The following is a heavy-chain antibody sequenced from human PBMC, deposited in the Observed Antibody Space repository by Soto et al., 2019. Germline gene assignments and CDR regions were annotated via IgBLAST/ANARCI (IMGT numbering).Heavy chain of an antibody. J-gene: IGHJ4*02. V-gene: IGHV4-59*08. CDR1: GGSISSYF. CDR3: ASSIATAGPYYFDY. CDR2: IYYTGTT. D-gene: IGHD6-13*01. Sequence: SETLSLTCTVSGGSISSYFWSWIRQPPGKGLEWIGYIYYTGTTNYNPSLKSRVIISVDTSKNQFSLKLSSVTAADTAVYYCASSIATAGPYYFDYWGQGTLVTVSS.